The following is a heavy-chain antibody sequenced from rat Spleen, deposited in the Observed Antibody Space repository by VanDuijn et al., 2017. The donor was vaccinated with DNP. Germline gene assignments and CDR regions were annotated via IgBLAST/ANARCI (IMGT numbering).Heavy chain of an antibody. CDR2: LSYSGRT. J-gene: IGHJ2*01. CDR1: GYSIPSDY. D-gene: IGHD1-11*01. V-gene: IGHV3-1*01. CDR3: ARWRIGPHYFDY. Sequence: EVQLQESGPGLVKPPQSLSLTCSVTGYSIPSDYWGWIRKFPGNKMAWIGHLSYSGRTTYNPSLKSRISISRDTSKNQFFLQLNSVSTDDTATYYCARWRIGPHYFDYWGQGVMVTVSS.